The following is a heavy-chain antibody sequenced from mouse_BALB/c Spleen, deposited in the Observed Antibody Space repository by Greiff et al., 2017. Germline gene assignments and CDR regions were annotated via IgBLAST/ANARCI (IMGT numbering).Heavy chain of an antibody. V-gene: IGHV1-55*01. CDR3: AREGYGNLFAY. CDR1: GYNFTSYW. J-gene: IGHJ3*01. D-gene: IGHD2-10*02. CDR2: IYPGSGST. Sequence: VKLQQPGAELVKPGTSVKLSCKASGYNFTSYWINWVKLRPGQGLEWIGDIYPGSGSTNYNEKFKSKATLTVDTSSSTAYMQLSSLASEDSALYYCAREGYGNLFAYWGQGTLVTVSA.